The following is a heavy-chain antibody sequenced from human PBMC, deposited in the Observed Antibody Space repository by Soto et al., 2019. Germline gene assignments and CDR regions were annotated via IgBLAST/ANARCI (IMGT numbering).Heavy chain of an antibody. Sequence: PSEILALTCTVSGASLTSGSYYWSWVRQPPGKGLEWIAYIYRSGSTNYNPSLKSRATISVDTSKNQFSLRLTSVTPADTAMYYCARSKYSYADLPGDWFDSWGQGTLVTVSS. CDR1: GASLTSGSYY. CDR3: ARSKYSYADLPGDWFDS. J-gene: IGHJ5*01. V-gene: IGHV4-61*01. CDR2: IYRSGST. D-gene: IGHD3-16*01.